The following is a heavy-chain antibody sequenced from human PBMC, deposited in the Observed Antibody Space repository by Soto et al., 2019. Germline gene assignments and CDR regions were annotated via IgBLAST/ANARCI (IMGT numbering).Heavy chain of an antibody. D-gene: IGHD2-21*01. J-gene: IGHJ3*02. V-gene: IGHV3-74*01. Sequence: EVQLVESGGGLVQRGGSLRLTCAASGFTFSSHWMHWVRQAPGKGLVWVSRIYTDGSRTNYADSVKGRFTISRDNGKNTLYLEMNSLRVEETGIYYCARGVRGAYGLDIWGQGTMVPVSS. CDR1: GFTFSSHW. CDR2: IYTDGSRT. CDR3: ARGVRGAYGLDI.